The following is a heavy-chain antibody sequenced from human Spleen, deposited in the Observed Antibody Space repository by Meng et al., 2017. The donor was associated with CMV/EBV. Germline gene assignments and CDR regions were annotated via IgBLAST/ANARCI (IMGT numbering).Heavy chain of an antibody. CDR3: ARAHSVLPAGTHGREYYYYGMDV. D-gene: IGHD2-2*01. CDR1: GYTFTSYD. CDR2: MNPNSSNT. J-gene: IGHJ6*02. Sequence: ASVKVSCKASGYTFTSYDINWVRQATGQGLEWMGWMNPNSSNTGYAQKFQGRVTITMNTSISTAYMEMSSLRSEDTAVYYCARAHSVLPAGTHGREYYYYGMDVWGQGTTVTVSS. V-gene: IGHV1-8*01.